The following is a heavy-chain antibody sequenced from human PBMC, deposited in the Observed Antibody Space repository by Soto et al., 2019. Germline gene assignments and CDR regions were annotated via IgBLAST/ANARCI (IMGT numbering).Heavy chain of an antibody. Sequence: GASVKVSCKASGGTFSSYAISWVRQAPGQGLEWMGGIIPIFGTANYAQKFQGRVTITADESTSTAYMELSSLRSEDTAVYYCARDDYGDSPLEYWGQGTLVTVSS. V-gene: IGHV1-69*13. CDR3: ARDDYGDSPLEY. CDR2: IIPIFGTA. J-gene: IGHJ4*02. D-gene: IGHD4-17*01. CDR1: GGTFSSYA.